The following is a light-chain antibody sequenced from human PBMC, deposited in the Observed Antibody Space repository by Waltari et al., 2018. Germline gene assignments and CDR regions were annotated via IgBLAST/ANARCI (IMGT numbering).Light chain of an antibody. CDR2: DAS. Sequence: DIQMTQSPSTLSASVGDRVTITCRASQSISRWLAWNQQKPGKAPKILIYDASSLESGVSSRFSGSGSGTEFTLTISSLQPDDVATYHCQQYNSYWTFGQGTKVEIK. J-gene: IGKJ1*01. V-gene: IGKV1-5*01. CDR3: QQYNSYWT. CDR1: QSISRW.